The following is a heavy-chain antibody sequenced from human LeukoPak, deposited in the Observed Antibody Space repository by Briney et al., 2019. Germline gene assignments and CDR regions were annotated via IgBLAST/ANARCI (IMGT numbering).Heavy chain of an antibody. CDR1: GYTFTSYG. Sequence: ASVKVSCKASGYTFTSYGISWVRQAPGQGLEGMGWISAYNGNTNYAQKLQGRVTMTTDTSTSTAYMELRSLRSDDTAVYYCARSLGDSSGYYPTGYYYYYMDVWGKGTTVTVSS. CDR3: ARSLGDSSGYYPTGYYYYYMDV. J-gene: IGHJ6*03. D-gene: IGHD3-22*01. V-gene: IGHV1-18*01. CDR2: ISAYNGNT.